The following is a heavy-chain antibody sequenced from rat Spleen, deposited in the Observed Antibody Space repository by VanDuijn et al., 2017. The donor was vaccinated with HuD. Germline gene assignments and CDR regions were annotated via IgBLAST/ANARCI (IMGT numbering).Heavy chain of an antibody. CDR3: GRRGYGGYIDD. V-gene: IGHV2-1*01. J-gene: IGHJ2*01. CDR2: IWSGGDT. D-gene: IGHD1-11*01. CDR1: GFTFSRYV. Sequence: VQLVESGGGLVQPGSSLKVSCVASGFTFSRYVMHWFRQTPGKGLEWMGAIWSGGDTDYNSALKSRLSISRDTSKSQVFLKMNSLQTEDTAIYFCGRRGYGGYIDDWGQGVMVTVSS.